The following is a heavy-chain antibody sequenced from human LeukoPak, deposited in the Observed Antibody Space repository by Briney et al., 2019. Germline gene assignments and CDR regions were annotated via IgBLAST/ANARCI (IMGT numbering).Heavy chain of an antibody. Sequence: GGSLRLSCAASGFTFSSYAMHRVRQAPGKGLEWVAVISYDGSNKYYADSVKGRFTISRDNSKNTLYLQMNSLRAEDTAVYYCARGHVYAMEHWGQGTLVTVSS. D-gene: IGHD3-16*01. J-gene: IGHJ1*01. CDR3: ARGHVYAMEH. CDR2: ISYDGSNK. V-gene: IGHV3-30*04. CDR1: GFTFSSYA.